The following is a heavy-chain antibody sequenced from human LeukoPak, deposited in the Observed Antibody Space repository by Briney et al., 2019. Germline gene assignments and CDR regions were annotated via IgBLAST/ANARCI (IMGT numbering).Heavy chain of an antibody. D-gene: IGHD3-22*01. V-gene: IGHV1-3*01. J-gene: IGHJ4*02. CDR2: INAGNGNT. CDR1: GYTFTSYA. CDR3: ARDQRVVVTRVLGY. Sequence: ASVNVSCKASGYTFTSYAMHWVRQAPGQRLEWMGWINAGNGNTKYSQKFQGRVTITRDTSASTAYMELSSLRSEDTAVYYCARDQRVVVTRVLGYWGQGTLVTVSS.